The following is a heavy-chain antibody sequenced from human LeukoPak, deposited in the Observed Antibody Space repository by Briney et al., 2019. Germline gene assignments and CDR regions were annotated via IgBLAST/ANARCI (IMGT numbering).Heavy chain of an antibody. CDR1: GGTFSSYA. J-gene: IGHJ4*02. Sequence: SVKVSCKASGGTFSSYAISWVRQAPGQGLEWMGRIIPIHGIASYAQKFQGRVTITADKSTSTAYMELSSLRSEDTAVYYCARDRGYDSSGYSPTGPLFDYWGQGTLVTVSS. D-gene: IGHD3-22*01. CDR2: IIPIHGIA. V-gene: IGHV1-69*04. CDR3: ARDRGYDSSGYSPTGPLFDY.